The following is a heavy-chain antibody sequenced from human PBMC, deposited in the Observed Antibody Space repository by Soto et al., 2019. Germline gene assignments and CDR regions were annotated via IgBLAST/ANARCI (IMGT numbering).Heavy chain of an antibody. CDR1: GFTFSDYY. V-gene: IGHV3-11*01. CDR3: ARDGRRDGHNPLQPRCFDY. J-gene: IGHJ4*02. D-gene: IGHD1-1*01. CDR2: ISSSGSTI. Sequence: NPGGSLRLSCAASGFTFSDYYMSWIRLAPGKGLEWVSYISSSGSTIYYADSVKGRFTISRDNAKNSLYLQMNSLRAEDTAVYYCARDGRRDGHNPLQPRCFDYWGQGTLVTVSS.